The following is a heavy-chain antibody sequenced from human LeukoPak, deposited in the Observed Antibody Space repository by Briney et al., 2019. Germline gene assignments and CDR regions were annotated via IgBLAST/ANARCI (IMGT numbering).Heavy chain of an antibody. CDR2: INPNSGGT. CDR3: ARVPSSTSERDWFDP. Sequence: ASVKVSCKASGYTFTGYYMHWVRQAPGQGLEWMGWINPNSGGTNYAQKFQGRVTMTRDTSISTAYMELSRLRSDGTAVYYCARVPSSTSERDWFDPWGQGTLVTVSS. J-gene: IGHJ5*02. CDR1: GYTFTGYY. V-gene: IGHV1-2*02. D-gene: IGHD2-2*01.